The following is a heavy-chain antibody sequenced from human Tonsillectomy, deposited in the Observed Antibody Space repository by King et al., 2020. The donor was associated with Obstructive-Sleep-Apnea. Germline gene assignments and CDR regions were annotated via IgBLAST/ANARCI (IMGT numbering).Heavy chain of an antibody. CDR2: IKQDGSEK. J-gene: IGHJ4*02. CDR3: AREVGVVLWFGELLFGYFDY. D-gene: IGHD3-10*01. V-gene: IGHV3-7*03. Sequence: VQLVESGGGLVQPGGSLRLSCAASGFTFSSYWRSWVRQAPGKGLEWVANIKQDGSEKYYVASVKGRFTISRDNAKNSLDLQMKSLRAEDTAVYYCAREVGVVLWFGELLFGYFDYWGQGTLVTVSS. CDR1: GFTFSSYW.